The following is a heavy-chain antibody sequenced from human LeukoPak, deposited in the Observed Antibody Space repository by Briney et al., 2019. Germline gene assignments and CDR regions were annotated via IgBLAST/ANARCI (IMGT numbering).Heavy chain of an antibody. D-gene: IGHD1-1*01. CDR3: ARDGYRDAFDI. CDR1: GGTFSSYA. V-gene: IGHV1-69*04. J-gene: IGHJ3*02. CDR2: IIPILGIA. Sequence: SVKVSCKASGGTFSSYAISWVRQAPGQGLEWMGRIIPILGIANYAQKLQGRVTITADKSTSTAYMELSSLRSEDTAVYYCARDGYRDAFDIWGQGTMVTVSS.